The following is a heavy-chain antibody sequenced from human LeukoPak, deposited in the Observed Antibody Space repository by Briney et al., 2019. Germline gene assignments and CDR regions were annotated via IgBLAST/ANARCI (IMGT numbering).Heavy chain of an antibody. V-gene: IGHV3-7*01. Sequence: GGSLRLSCAASGFTFSSYWMSWVRQAPGKGLEWVANIKQDGSEKYYVDSVKGRFTISRDNAKNSLYLQMNGLRAEDTAVYYCAGVKVYDYVWGSYRGFDYWGQGTLVTVSS. CDR2: IKQDGSEK. D-gene: IGHD3-16*02. J-gene: IGHJ4*02. CDR1: GFTFSSYW. CDR3: AGVKVYDYVWGSYRGFDY.